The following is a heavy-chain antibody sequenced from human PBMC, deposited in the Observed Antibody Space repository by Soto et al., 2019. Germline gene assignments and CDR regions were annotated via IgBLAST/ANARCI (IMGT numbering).Heavy chain of an antibody. CDR1: GFTFSSYS. Sequence: GGSLRLSCAASGFTFSSYSMNWVRQAPGKGLEWVSSISSSSSYIYYADSVKGRFTISRDNAKNSLYLQMNSLRAEDTAVYYCARESYSNYELDYWGQGTLVTVSS. CDR3: ARESYSNYELDY. CDR2: ISSSSSYI. D-gene: IGHD4-4*01. V-gene: IGHV3-21*01. J-gene: IGHJ4*02.